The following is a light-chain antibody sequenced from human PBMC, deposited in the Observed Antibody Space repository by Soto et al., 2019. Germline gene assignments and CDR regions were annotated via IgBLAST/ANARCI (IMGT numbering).Light chain of an antibody. V-gene: IGKV3-20*01. CDR1: QTVVSPY. CDR2: GIS. CDR3: AQYGSSPRT. Sequence: EIVLTQSPGILSLTPGERATLSCRASQTVVSPYLAWYQQKPGQTPRLLIYGISTRAAGIADRFSGSGSGTDFTLTISRLEPEDFAVYYCAQYGSSPRTFGQRTKVDI. J-gene: IGKJ1*01.